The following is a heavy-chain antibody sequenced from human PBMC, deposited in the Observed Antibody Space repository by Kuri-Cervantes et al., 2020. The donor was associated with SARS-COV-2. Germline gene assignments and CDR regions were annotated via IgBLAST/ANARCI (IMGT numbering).Heavy chain of an antibody. V-gene: IGHV4-4*07. CDR2: IYTSGST. J-gene: IGHJ4*02. D-gene: IGHD5-24*01. CDR1: GGSINSDY. Sequence: SETLSLTCTVSGGSINSDYWSWVRQPAGKGLEWIGRIYTSGSTNYNPSLKSRVTMSVDTSKTQFSLKLSSVTAADTAVYYCGKVSWLQLWHRYSDSWGQGTLVTVSS. CDR3: GKVSWLQLWHRYSDS.